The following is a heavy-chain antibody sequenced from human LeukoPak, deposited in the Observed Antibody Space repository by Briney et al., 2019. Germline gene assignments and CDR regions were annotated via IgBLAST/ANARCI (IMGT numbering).Heavy chain of an antibody. CDR3: ARDTAMANFDY. V-gene: IGHV3-33*01. CDR1: GFTFSSYG. Sequence: GRSLRLCCAASGFTFSSYGMHWVRQAPGKGLEWVAVIWYDGSNKYYADSVKGRFTISRDNSKNTLYLQMNSLRAEDTAVYYCARDTAMANFDYWGQGTLVTVSS. CDR2: IWYDGSNK. D-gene: IGHD5-18*01. J-gene: IGHJ4*02.